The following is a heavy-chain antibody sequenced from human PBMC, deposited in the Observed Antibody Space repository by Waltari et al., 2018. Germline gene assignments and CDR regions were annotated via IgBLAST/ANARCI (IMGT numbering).Heavy chain of an antibody. CDR3: ARDYRRYYDAGY. CDR1: GFTLSSYS. CDR2: CGTSSSQI. Sequence: EVQLVESGGGLVKPGGSLRLSCAASGFTLSSYSMNWVRQAPGKGLDVVLSCGTSSSQIYYTESVKGRFTIYRDNAQNSRYLQMNSLRAEDTAVYYCARDYRRYYDAGYWGQGTLVIVSS. J-gene: IGHJ4*02. D-gene: IGHD3-16*01. V-gene: IGHV3-21*01.